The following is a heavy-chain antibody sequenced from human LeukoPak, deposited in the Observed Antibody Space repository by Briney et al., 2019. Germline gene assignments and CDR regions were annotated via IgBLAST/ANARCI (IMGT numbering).Heavy chain of an antibody. Sequence: PGGSLRLSCAASGFTFSSYARSWIRQPPGKGLEWIGEINHSGSTNYNPSLKSRVTISVDTSKNQFSLKLSSVTAADTAVYYCARELPGNWFDPWGQGTLVTVSS. CDR2: INHSGST. J-gene: IGHJ5*02. CDR3: ARELPGNWFDP. V-gene: IGHV4-34*01. CDR1: GFTFSSYA.